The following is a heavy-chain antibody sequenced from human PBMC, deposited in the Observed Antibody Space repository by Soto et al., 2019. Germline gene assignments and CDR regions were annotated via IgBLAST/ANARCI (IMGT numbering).Heavy chain of an antibody. CDR2: IYYSGST. V-gene: IGHV4-39*01. CDR3: ARQVPAAIRLGWFDP. D-gene: IGHD2-2*02. J-gene: IGHJ5*02. CDR1: GGSISRSTYY. Sequence: SETLSLTCTVSGGSISRSTYYWGWIRQPPGKGLEWIGSIYYSGSTYYRPSLKSRVTISVDTSKNQFSLKLSSVTAADTAVYYCARQVPAAIRLGWFDPWGQGTLLTVSS.